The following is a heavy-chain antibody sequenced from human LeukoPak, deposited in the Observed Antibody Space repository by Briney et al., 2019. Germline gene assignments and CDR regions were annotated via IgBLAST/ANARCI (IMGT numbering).Heavy chain of an antibody. J-gene: IGHJ3*02. V-gene: IGHV3-74*01. CDR3: ARVKEASAFDI. D-gene: IGHD5-12*01. CDR1: GFTFSSYW. Sequence: GGSLRLSCAASGFTFSSYWMHWVRQAPGKGLVWVSRINSDGSSTIYADSVKGRFTISRDNAKNTLYLQMNSLRAEDTAVYYCARVKEASAFDIWGQGTMVTVSS. CDR2: INSDGSST.